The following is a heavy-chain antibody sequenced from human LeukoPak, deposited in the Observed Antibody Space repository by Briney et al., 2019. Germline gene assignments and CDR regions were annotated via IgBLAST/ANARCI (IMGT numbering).Heavy chain of an antibody. V-gene: IGHV4-34*01. J-gene: IGHJ5*02. CDR3: ARGLLRYFDWLFRHRGTHFDP. CDR2: INHSGST. D-gene: IGHD3-9*01. CDR1: GGSFSGYY. Sequence: PSETLSLTCAVYGGSFSGYYWSWIRQPPGKGLEWIGEINHSGSTNYNPSLKSRVTISVDTSKNQFSLKLSSVTAADTAVYYCARGLLRYFDWLFRHRGTHFDPWGQGTLVTVSS.